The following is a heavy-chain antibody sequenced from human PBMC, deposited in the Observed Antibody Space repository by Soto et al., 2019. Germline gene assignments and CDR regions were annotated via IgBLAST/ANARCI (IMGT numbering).Heavy chain of an antibody. CDR2: INAGNGNT. CDR3: ARYDSRDDAFDI. V-gene: IGHV1-3*01. Sequence: ASVKVSCKASGYTFTSYAMHWVRQAPGQRLEWMGWINAGNGNTKYSQKFQGRVTITRDTSASTAYMELSSLRSEDTAVYYCARYDSRDDAFDIWGQGTMVTVSS. J-gene: IGHJ3*02. D-gene: IGHD3-9*01. CDR1: GYTFTSYA.